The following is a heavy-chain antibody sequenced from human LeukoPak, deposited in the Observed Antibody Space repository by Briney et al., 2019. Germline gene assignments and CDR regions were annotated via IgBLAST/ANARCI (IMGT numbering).Heavy chain of an antibody. CDR2: INQDGREK. CDR3: AKNGEESDY. V-gene: IGHV3-7*02. D-gene: IGHD4-17*01. J-gene: IGHJ4*02. CDR1: GFTFSSNW. Sequence: GGSLRLSCAASGFTFSSNWMTWVRQAPGKGLEWVANINQDGREKYYVDSVKGRFTISRDNAKNSLYLQMHNLRAGDTAVYYCAKNGEESDYWGQGTLDTVSS.